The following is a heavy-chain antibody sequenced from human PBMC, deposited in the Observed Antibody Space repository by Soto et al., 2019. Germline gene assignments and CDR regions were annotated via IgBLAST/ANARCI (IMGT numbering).Heavy chain of an antibody. J-gene: IGHJ6*02. CDR3: AISYPLGSGYSYYGMDV. CDR1: GYSFTNYY. Sequence: GESLKISCKGSGYSFTNYYIAWVRQLPGKGLEWMGIINPGDSDTRYNPSFQGQVTMSADKPISTAYLQWSSLQASDTAMYYCAISYPLGSGYSYYGMDVWGQGTTVTVSS. D-gene: IGHD3-16*01. CDR2: INPGDSDT. V-gene: IGHV5-51*04.